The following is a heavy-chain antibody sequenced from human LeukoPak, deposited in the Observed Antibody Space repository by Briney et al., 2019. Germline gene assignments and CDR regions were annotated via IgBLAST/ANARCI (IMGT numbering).Heavy chain of an antibody. CDR1: GFTFSSSA. CDR2: ISNNGGYT. CDR3: AKGAVAGTGVSYYFDY. D-gene: IGHD6-19*01. Sequence: GGSLRLSCAASGFTFSSSAMSWVRQAPGKGLEWVSAISNNGGYTYYADSVQGRFTISRDNSKSTLCLQMNSLRAEDTAVYYCAKGAVAGTGVSYYFDYWGQGTLVTVSS. V-gene: IGHV3-23*01. J-gene: IGHJ4*02.